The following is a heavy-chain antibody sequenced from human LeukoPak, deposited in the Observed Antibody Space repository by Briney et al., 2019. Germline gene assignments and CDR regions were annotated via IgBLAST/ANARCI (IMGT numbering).Heavy chain of an antibody. CDR2: INHSGST. J-gene: IGHJ2*01. V-gene: IGHV4-34*01. CDR1: VGSFSGYY. CDR3: ARQREGYFDL. Sequence: SETLSLTCAVYVGSFSGYYWSWIRQPPGKWLEWIGDINHSGSTNYNPSLKSRVSISVVTSKNQFSLKLSSVTAADTAVYYCARQREGYFDLWGRGTRVTVSS.